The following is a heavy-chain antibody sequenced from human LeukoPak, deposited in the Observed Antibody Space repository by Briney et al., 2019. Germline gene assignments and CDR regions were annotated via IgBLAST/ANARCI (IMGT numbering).Heavy chain of an antibody. J-gene: IGHJ5*02. D-gene: IGHD3-3*01. Sequence: SQTLSLTCTFSGGSISSGGYYRSWIRQHPGKGLEWIGYIYYSGSTYYNPSLKSRVTISVDTSKNQFSLKLSSVTAADTAVYYCARAHALEQPYNWFDPWGQGTLVTVSS. CDR1: GGSISSGGYY. CDR2: IYYSGST. CDR3: ARAHALEQPYNWFDP. V-gene: IGHV4-31*03.